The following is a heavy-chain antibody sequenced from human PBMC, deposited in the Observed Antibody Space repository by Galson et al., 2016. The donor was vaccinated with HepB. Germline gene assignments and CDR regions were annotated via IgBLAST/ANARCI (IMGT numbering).Heavy chain of an antibody. V-gene: IGHV1-69*13. J-gene: IGHJ5*02. D-gene: IGHD4-17*01. Sequence: SVKVSCKASGGTFNTFAINWVRQAPGQGLEWIGGIIPIFGTINYAQKFQGRVTTTADELANTAYMELSSLRSEDTAVYYCARVDGEYGWFAPWGQGTLITVSS. CDR2: IIPIFGTI. CDR1: GGTFNTFA. CDR3: ARVDGEYGWFAP.